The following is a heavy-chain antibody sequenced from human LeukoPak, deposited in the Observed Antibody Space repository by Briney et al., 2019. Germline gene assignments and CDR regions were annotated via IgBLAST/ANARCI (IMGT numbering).Heavy chain of an antibody. CDR3: ARRLGVMNPFDY. Sequence: SETLSLTCTVSDGSISSYYRSWIRQPPGKGLEWIGYIYYSGSTNYNPSVKSRVTISVDTSKNQFSLKLSSVTAADTAVYYCARRLGVMNPFDYWGQGTLVTVSS. J-gene: IGHJ4*02. D-gene: IGHD3-22*01. V-gene: IGHV4-59*08. CDR2: IYYSGST. CDR1: DGSISSYY.